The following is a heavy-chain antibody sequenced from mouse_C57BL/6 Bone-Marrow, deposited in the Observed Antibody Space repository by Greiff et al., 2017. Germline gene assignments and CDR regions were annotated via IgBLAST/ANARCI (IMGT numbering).Heavy chain of an antibody. CDR2: INPSTGGT. Sequence: VQLQQSGPELVKPGASVKMSCKASGYSFTGYYMNWVKQSPEKSLEWIGMINPSTGGTTYNQKFKAKATLTVDKSSSTAYMQLKSLTSEDSAVYYCARRELGPLFAYWGQGTLVTVSA. CDR3: ARRELGPLFAY. V-gene: IGHV1-42*01. D-gene: IGHD4-1*01. J-gene: IGHJ3*01. CDR1: GYSFTGYY.